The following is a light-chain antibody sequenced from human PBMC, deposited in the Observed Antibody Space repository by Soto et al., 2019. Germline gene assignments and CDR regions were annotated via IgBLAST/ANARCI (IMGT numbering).Light chain of an antibody. CDR2: DVS. Sequence: QSALTQPASVSGSPGQSITISCTGASSDVGAYNYVAWYQQYPGNAPKLMIYDVSNRPSGVSNRFSGSKSGNTASLTISGLQAEDEADYYCSSYTSRSTRVFGGGTKLTVL. V-gene: IGLV2-14*01. CDR3: SSYTSRSTRV. CDR1: SSDVGAYNY. J-gene: IGLJ2*01.